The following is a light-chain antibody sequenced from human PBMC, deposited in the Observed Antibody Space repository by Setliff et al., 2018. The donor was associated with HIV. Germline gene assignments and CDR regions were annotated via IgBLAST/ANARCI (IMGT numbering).Light chain of an antibody. J-gene: IGLJ1*01. CDR2: DVT. V-gene: IGLV2-11*01. CDR1: SSDIGGYNY. CDR3: CSYAGSSTYI. Sequence: QSALTQPASVSGSPGQSITFSCTGSSSDIGGYNYVSWYQQHPGKAPRLILYDVTKRPSGVPDRFSGSKSGDTASLTISGLQSEDEADYFCCSYAGSSTYIFGTGTKVTVL.